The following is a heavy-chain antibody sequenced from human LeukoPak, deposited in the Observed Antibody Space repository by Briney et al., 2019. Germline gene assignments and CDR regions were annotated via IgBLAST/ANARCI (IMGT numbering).Heavy chain of an antibody. CDR3: AKRGVVIRVILVGFHKEAQYFDS. D-gene: IGHD3-22*01. CDR1: GINLSNYG. V-gene: IGHV3-23*01. J-gene: IGHJ4*02. CDR2: ISDSGGRT. Sequence: GGSLRLSCAVSGINLSNYGMSWVRQTPGKGLEWVAGISDSGGRTNYADSVKGRFTISRDNPKNTLYLQMNSLRAEDTAVYFCAKRGVVIRVILVGFHKEAQYFDSWGQGALVTVSS.